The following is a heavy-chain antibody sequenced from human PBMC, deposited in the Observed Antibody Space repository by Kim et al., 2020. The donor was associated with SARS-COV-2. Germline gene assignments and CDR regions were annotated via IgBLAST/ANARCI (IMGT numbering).Heavy chain of an antibody. D-gene: IGHD6-19*01. CDR2: IYYSGST. CDR3: ASHTSSGWHLSIGFWF. CDR1: GGSISSSSYY. J-gene: IGHJ5*01. V-gene: IGHV4-39*01. Sequence: SETLSLTCTVSGGSISSSSYYWGWIRQPPGKGLEWIGSIYYSGSTYYNPSLKSRVTISVDTSKNQFSLKLSSVTAADTAVYYRASHTSSGWHLSIGFWF.